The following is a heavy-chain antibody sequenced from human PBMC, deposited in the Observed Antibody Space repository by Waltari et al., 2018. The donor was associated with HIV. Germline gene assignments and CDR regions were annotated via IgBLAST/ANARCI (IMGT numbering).Heavy chain of an antibody. V-gene: IGHV2-5*01. CDR2: IYWNDNK. CDR3: AHTAAEGRWLHFDS. CDR1: GVSLTTSGEG. D-gene: IGHD6-13*01. J-gene: IGHJ5*01. Sequence: QITLKESDPTLLKPTQTLTLTCTFSGVSLTTSGEGVGWIRQPPGKALEWLALIYWNDNKRYSPSLKSRLTITKDTSKNQVVLTLANVDPVDTATYHCAHTAAEGRWLHFDSWGPGTLVTVSS.